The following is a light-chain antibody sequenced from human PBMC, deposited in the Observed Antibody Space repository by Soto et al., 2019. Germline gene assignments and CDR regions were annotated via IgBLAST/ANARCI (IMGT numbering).Light chain of an antibody. CDR3: TSYAGGNNV. CDR1: SSDVGGYNY. J-gene: IGLJ1*01. Sequence: QSALTQPHSASGSPGQSVTISCTGTSSDVGGYNYVSWYQQHPGKVPKLIIYEVNKRPSGVPDRFSGSKSGNTASLIVAGLQAEDEADYYCTSYAGGNNVFGTGTKLTVL. CDR2: EVN. V-gene: IGLV2-8*01.